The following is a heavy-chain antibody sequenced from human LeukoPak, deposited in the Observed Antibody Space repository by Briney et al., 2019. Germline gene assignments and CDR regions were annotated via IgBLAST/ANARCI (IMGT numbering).Heavy chain of an antibody. J-gene: IGHJ4*02. D-gene: IGHD3-3*01. CDR1: GYRFTSYW. CDR2: IYPGDSDT. V-gene: IGHV5-51*01. CDR3: ARHGFGVVPEAVGY. Sequence: GESLQISFKGSGYRFTSYWIGWVRQMPGKGLEWMGIIYPGDSDTRYSPSFQGQVTISANKSISTAYLQWSSLKASDTAMYYCARHGFGVVPEAVGYWGQGTLVSVSS.